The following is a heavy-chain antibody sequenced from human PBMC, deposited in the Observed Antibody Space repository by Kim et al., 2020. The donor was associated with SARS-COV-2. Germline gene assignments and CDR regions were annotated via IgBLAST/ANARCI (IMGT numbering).Heavy chain of an antibody. CDR1: GGSISSYY. CDR3: ASGGSGSYLGHFDY. V-gene: IGHV4-59*13. Sequence: SETLSLTCTVSGGSISSYYWSWIRQPPGKGLEWIGYIYYSGSTNYNPSLKSRVTISVDTSKNRFSLKLSSVTAADTAVYYCASGGSGSYLGHFDYWGQGTLVTVSS. CDR2: IYYSGST. D-gene: IGHD3-10*01. J-gene: IGHJ4*02.